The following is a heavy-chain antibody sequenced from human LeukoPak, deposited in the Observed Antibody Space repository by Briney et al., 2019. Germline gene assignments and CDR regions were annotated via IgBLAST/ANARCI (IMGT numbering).Heavy chain of an antibody. V-gene: IGHV3-21*01. D-gene: IGHD5-12*01. J-gene: IGHJ4*02. CDR1: GFTFSGFT. CDR3: ASDSGYGFDN. CDR2: ISSSSSYI. Sequence: PGGSLRLSCVASGFTFSGFTMNWVRQAPGKGLEWVSSISSSSSYIYYADSVKGRFTISRDNAKNSLYLQMNSLRAEDTAVYCCASDSGYGFDNWGQGTLVTVSS.